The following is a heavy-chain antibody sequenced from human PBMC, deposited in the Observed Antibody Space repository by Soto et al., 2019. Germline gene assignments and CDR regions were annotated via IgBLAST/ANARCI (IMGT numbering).Heavy chain of an antibody. D-gene: IGHD3-10*01. Sequence: SETLSLTCTVAGGYISSYYWSWIRQHPGKGLEWIGYIYYSGSTNYNPSLKSRVTISVDTSKNQFSLKLSSVTAADTAVYYCARDPGRFGELSGFDYWGQGTLVTVSS. CDR2: IYYSGST. CDR3: ARDPGRFGELSGFDY. J-gene: IGHJ4*02. V-gene: IGHV4-59*01. CDR1: GGYISSYY.